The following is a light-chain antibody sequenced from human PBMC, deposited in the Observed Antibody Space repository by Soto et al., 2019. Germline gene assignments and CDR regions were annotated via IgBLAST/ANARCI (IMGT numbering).Light chain of an antibody. CDR2: EVS. V-gene: IGLV2-14*01. Sequence: QSALTQPASVSGSPGQSITISCTGTSSDIGSINYVSWYQQHPGKAPKLMIYEVSNRPSGVSNHFSGSKSGNTASLTISGLQAEDEAVYYCSSYTTTTRLFGGGTKLTVL. CDR3: SSYTTTTRL. J-gene: IGLJ3*02. CDR1: SSDIGSINY.